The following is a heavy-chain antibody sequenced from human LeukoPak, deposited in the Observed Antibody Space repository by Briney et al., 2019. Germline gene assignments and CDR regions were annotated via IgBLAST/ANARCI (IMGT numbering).Heavy chain of an antibody. CDR2: VYYSGNT. V-gene: IGHV4-39*01. CDR1: GGSISSSSSF. Sequence: SETQSLTCTVSGGSISSSSSFWAWIRQPPGKGLEWIGNVYYSGNTHYNPSLKSRVTISLDTSKNQFSLRLTSVTAADTAVYYCARHGLYQDYGYWGQGTLVTVSS. D-gene: IGHD3-16*01. J-gene: IGHJ4*02. CDR3: ARHGLYQDYGY.